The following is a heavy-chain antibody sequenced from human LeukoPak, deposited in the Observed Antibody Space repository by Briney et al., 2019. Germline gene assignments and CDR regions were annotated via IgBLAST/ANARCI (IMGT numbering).Heavy chain of an antibody. D-gene: IGHD3-10*01. CDR3: AKAVGSGSYGSAFDI. Sequence: GGSLRLSCAASGVTFSSYAMSWARQAPGKGLEWVSAISGSGGSTYYADSVKGRFTISRDNSKNTLYLQMNSLRAEDTAVYYCAKAVGSGSYGSAFDIWGQGTMVTVSS. CDR2: ISGSGGST. J-gene: IGHJ3*02. CDR1: GVTFSSYA. V-gene: IGHV3-23*01.